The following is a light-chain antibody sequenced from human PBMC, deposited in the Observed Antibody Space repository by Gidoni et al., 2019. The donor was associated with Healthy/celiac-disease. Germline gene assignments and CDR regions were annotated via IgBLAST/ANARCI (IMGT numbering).Light chain of an antibody. CDR3: QQRRGT. Sequence: EIVLTQSPATLSLSPGERATLSCRASQSISTYLAWYQQKRGQAPTLLIYDASNRATGTPARCSGSGSGTDFTLTISSLEPEDFAVYYCQQRRGTFGGGTKVEIK. CDR1: QSISTY. CDR2: DAS. J-gene: IGKJ4*01. V-gene: IGKV3-11*01.